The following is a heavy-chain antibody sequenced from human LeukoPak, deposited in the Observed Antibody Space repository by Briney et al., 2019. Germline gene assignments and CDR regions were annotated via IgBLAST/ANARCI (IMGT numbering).Heavy chain of an antibody. J-gene: IGHJ6*04. D-gene: IGHD3-10*01. CDR1: VGTFSSYA. CDR3: ARGYGSGSYYDGPLYGMDV. CDR2: IIPICCTA. V-gene: IGHV1-69*13. Sequence: ASVTVSCKSSVGTFSSYAISWVRQARGKGLEWMGGIIPICCTANYAQKFQGRVTITADESTSTAYMELSSLRSEDTAVYYCARGYGSGSYYDGPLYGMDVWGKGTTVTVSS.